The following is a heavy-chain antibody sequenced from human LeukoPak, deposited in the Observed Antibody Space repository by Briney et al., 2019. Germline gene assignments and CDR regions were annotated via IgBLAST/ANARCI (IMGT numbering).Heavy chain of an antibody. V-gene: IGHV4-34*01. D-gene: IGHD3-9*01. CDR2: INHSGST. Sequence: SETLSLTCGVHGGSLSGYYWSWIRQPPGKGLEWIGEINHSGSTNYNPSLKSRVTISVDTSKNQFSLKLSSVTAADTAVYYCARELTGYYYFDYWGQGTLVTVSS. CDR3: ARELTGYYYFDY. J-gene: IGHJ4*02. CDR1: GGSLSGYY.